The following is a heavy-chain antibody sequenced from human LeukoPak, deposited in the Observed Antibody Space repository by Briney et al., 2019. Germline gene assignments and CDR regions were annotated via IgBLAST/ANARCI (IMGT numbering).Heavy chain of an antibody. CDR3: ARDFRSSYYYGSGSYYKPYYFDY. CDR1: GYSFTSYW. D-gene: IGHD3-10*01. Sequence: GESLKISCKGSGYSFTSYWIGWVRQMPGKGLEWMGIIYPGDSDTRYSPSFQGRVTISADKSISTAYLQWSSLKASDTAMYYCARDFRSSYYYGSGSYYKPYYFDYWGQGTLVTVSS. J-gene: IGHJ4*02. V-gene: IGHV5-51*01. CDR2: IYPGDSDT.